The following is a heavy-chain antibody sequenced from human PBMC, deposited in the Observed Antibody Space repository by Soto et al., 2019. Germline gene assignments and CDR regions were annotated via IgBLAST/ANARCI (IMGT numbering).Heavy chain of an antibody. V-gene: IGHV3-30*18. CDR1: GSSFSSYG. Sequence: QVPLVESGGGVVQPGRSLRLSCAASGSSFSSYGILWVRQVPGKGLEWVAVISYDGTYKHYADSVKGRFTFSRDNSKNTVYLQVNSLRAEDTAVYYCAKDRGYYSRSWPFYWGQGTLVTVSS. J-gene: IGHJ4*02. D-gene: IGHD6-13*01. CDR2: ISYDGTYK. CDR3: AKDRGYYSRSWPFY.